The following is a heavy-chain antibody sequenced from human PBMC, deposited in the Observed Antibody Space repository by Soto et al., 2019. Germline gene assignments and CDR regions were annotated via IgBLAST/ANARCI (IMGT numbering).Heavy chain of an antibody. Sequence: PGGSLILSCAASGFTFSSYAMSWVRQAPGKGLEWVSAISGSGGSTYYADSVKGRFTISRDNSKNTLYLQMNSLRAEDTAVYYCAKGLRYYYDTPGAFDIWGQGTMVTVSS. V-gene: IGHV3-23*01. J-gene: IGHJ3*02. D-gene: IGHD3-22*01. CDR2: ISGSGGST. CDR3: AKGLRYYYDTPGAFDI. CDR1: GFTFSSYA.